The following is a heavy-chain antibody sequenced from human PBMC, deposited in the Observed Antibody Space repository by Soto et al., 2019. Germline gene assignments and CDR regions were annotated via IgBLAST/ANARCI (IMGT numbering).Heavy chain of an antibody. V-gene: IGHV3-23*01. CDR1: GFTFTSVA. CDR3: ATLYWTPRYFDY. CDR2: ITDSGGST. J-gene: IGHJ4*02. D-gene: IGHD1-1*01. Sequence: GGSLRLSCAASGFTFTSVAMTWVRQAPGKGLEWVSTITDSGGSTDYADSVKGRFTISRDNSKSTLYLQMNNLRADDTAVYYCATLYWTPRYFDYWGQGARVTVSS.